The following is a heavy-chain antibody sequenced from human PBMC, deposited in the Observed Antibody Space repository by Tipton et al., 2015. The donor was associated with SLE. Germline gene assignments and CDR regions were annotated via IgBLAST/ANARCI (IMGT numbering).Heavy chain of an antibody. CDR3: ARDEDSCTTTSCSWLY. CDR1: GYSITSGYY. D-gene: IGHD2-2*01. CDR2: THHKGNT. Sequence: TLSLTCSVLGYSITSGYYWGWIRQPPGKALEWIGSTHHKGNTYYNPSLKSPVTISADTSKNQFSLRLTSVSAADTAVYYCARDEDSCTTTSCSWLYWGQGKLVTVSS. J-gene: IGHJ4*02. V-gene: IGHV4-38-2*02.